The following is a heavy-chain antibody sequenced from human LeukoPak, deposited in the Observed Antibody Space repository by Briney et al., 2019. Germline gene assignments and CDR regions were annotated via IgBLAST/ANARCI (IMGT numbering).Heavy chain of an antibody. V-gene: IGHV4-34*01. CDR2: INHSGST. Sequence: SETLSLTCAVYGGSFSGYYWSWIRQPPGKGLEWIGEINHSGSTNYNPSLKSRVTISVDTSKNQFSLKLSSVTAADTAVYYCARGRLRYGMDVWGHGTTVTVSS. D-gene: IGHD3-16*01. CDR1: GGSFSGYY. CDR3: ARGRLRYGMDV. J-gene: IGHJ6*02.